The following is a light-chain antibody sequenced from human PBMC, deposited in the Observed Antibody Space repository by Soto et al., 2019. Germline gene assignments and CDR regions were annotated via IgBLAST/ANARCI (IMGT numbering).Light chain of an antibody. CDR1: QSISSY. V-gene: IGKV1-39*01. Sequence: DIQMTQSPSSLSASVGDRVTIICRASQSISSYLNWYQQKPGKAPKLLIYAASSLQSGVPSRFSGSGSGTDFTLTISSLQPEDFATYHCQQSYSTPWTFGQGTKVEIK. CDR2: AAS. CDR3: QQSYSTPWT. J-gene: IGKJ1*01.